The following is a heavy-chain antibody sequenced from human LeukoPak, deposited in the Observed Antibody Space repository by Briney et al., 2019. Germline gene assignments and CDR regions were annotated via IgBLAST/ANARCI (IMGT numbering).Heavy chain of an antibody. D-gene: IGHD6-6*01. CDR1: GGSISSYY. CDR3: ARGSIAALYYMDV. CDR2: IYTSGST. J-gene: IGHJ6*03. Sequence: SETLSLTCTVSGGSISSYYWSWLRQPAGKGLEWIGRIYTSGSTNYNPSLKSRVTMSVDTSKNQFSLKLSSVTAADTAVYYCARGSIAALYYMDVWGKGTTVTVSS. V-gene: IGHV4-4*07.